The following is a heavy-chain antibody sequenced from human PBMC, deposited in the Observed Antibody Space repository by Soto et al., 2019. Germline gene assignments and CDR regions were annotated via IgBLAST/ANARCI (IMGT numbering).Heavy chain of an antibody. D-gene: IGHD3-22*01. Sequence: PSAAQASSTSSFVAPIRITVNYGGWAHQPPGKGLEWIATVHYSGSTYYTPSLKNRVTISADTSNNQFSLRLNSVTAADTAVYYCARQHYYDSSGYYTWNWGQGTLVT. CDR2: VHYSGST. J-gene: IGHJ4*02. CDR3: ARQHYYDSSGYYTWN. V-gene: IGHV4-39*01. CDR1: VAPIRITVNY.